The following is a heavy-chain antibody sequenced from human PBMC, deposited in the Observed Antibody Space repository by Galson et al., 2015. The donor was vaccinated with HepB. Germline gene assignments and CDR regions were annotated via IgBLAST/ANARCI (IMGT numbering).Heavy chain of an antibody. J-gene: IGHJ6*02. Sequence: SLRLSCAASGFIVTGNCMSWVRQAPGKGLEWVSVIYSGGNTDYADSVKGRFSISRDNSKNTLYLQMNRLRVEDTALYYCAREAYSGSDGAFYYFGMDVWGQGTTVTVSS. CDR1: GFIVTGNC. CDR2: IYSGGNT. D-gene: IGHD5-12*01. V-gene: IGHV3-66*01. CDR3: AREAYSGSDGAFYYFGMDV.